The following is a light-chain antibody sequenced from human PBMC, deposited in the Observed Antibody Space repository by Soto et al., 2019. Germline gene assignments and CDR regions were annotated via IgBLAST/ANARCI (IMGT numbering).Light chain of an antibody. J-gene: IGLJ2*01. CDR3: QEWDSSAVV. CDR2: QDS. Sequence: SYELTQPPSVSVSPGQTASITCSGDKLGDKYAFWYQQKPGQSPVLVIYQDSKRPSGIPERFSGSNSGNTATLTISGTQAKDESDYYCQEWDSSAVVFGGGTKLTVL. CDR1: KLGDKY. V-gene: IGLV3-1*01.